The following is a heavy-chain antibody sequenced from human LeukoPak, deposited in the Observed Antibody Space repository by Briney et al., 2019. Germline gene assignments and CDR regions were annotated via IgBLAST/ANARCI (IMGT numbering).Heavy chain of an antibody. J-gene: IGHJ3*01. Sequence: PGESLKISCKVSGYSFTSYCIDWVRQMPGKGLEWMGIIYPGDSGPTYSPSFQGQVTISVDKSINTAYLRWSSLQASDTAMYYCGMSGDRVPLQDDVFDVWGQGTMVTVST. CDR1: GYSFTSYC. V-gene: IGHV5-51*01. CDR3: GMSGDRVPLQDDVFDV. CDR2: IYPGDSGP. D-gene: IGHD1-26*01.